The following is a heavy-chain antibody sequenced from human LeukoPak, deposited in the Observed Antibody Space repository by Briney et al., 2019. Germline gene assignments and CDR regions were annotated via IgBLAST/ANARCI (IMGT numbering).Heavy chain of an antibody. V-gene: IGHV1-2*02. D-gene: IGHD6-6*01. Sequence: ASVKVSCKASGYTFTSYGISWVRQAPGQGLEWMGWINPNSGGTNYAQKFQGRVTMTRDTSISTAYMELSRLRSDDTAVYYCARRARQYYYYYMDVWGKGTTVTVSS. J-gene: IGHJ6*03. CDR1: GYTFTSYG. CDR3: ARRARQYYYYYMDV. CDR2: INPNSGGT.